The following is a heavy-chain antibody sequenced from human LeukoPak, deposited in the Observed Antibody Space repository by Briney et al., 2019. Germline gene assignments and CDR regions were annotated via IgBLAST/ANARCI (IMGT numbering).Heavy chain of an antibody. V-gene: IGHV4-59*04. D-gene: IGHD2-2*01. CDR3: AKSSNWFDP. J-gene: IGHJ5*02. CDR1: GGSISSYY. Sequence: SETLSLTCTVSGGSISSYYWSWIRQPPEKGLEWIGSIYHGGSTYFNPSLKSRVTISIDTSKNQFSLKLSSVTAADTAVYYCAKSSNWFDPWGQGTLVTVSS. CDR2: IYHGGST.